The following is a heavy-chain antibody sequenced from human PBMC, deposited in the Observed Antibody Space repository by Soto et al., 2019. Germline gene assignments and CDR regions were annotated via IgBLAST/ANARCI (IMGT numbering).Heavy chain of an antibody. J-gene: IGHJ4*02. CDR1: GFTFSSYG. V-gene: IGHV3-7*05. CDR3: ARETPQTISGDY. D-gene: IGHD3-3*01. Sequence: EVQLVESGRGLVQPGGSLRLSCAASGFTFSSYGMSWVRQAPGKGLEWVANIKQDGSAKYYVDSVKGRFTISRDNAKNSLYLQMNRLRAEDTAVYYCARETPQTISGDYWGQGTLVTVSS. CDR2: IKQDGSAK.